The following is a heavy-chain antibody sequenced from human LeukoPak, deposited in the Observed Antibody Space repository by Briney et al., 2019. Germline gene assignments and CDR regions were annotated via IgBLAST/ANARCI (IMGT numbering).Heavy chain of an antibody. D-gene: IGHD1-26*01. J-gene: IGHJ4*02. CDR3: ARDTALYSGSYSYFDY. CDR2: ISSSSSYI. CDR1: GFTFSSYS. V-gene: IGHV3-21*01. Sequence: PGGSLRLSCAASGFTFSSYSMNWVRQAPGKGLEWVSSISSSSSYIYYADSVKGRFTISRDNAKNSLYLQMNSLRAEDTAVYYCARDTALYSGSYSYFDYWGQGTLVTVSS.